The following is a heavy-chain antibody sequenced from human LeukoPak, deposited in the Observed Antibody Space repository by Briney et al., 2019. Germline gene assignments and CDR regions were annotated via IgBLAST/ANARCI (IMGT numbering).Heavy chain of an antibody. Sequence: SATLSLTCTVSGGSLSIYYWTWIRQPPGKGLEWIGYIFYSGSTNYNPSLKSRVTMSVDTSKNQFSLKLNSVTAADTAVYYCARSGTLTGYLYWGQGALVTVSS. CDR2: IFYSGST. D-gene: IGHD3-9*01. J-gene: IGHJ4*02. CDR3: ARSGTLTGYLY. V-gene: IGHV4-59*01. CDR1: GGSLSIYY.